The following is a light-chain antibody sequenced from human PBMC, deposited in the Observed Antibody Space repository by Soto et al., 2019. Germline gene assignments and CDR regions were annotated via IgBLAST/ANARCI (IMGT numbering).Light chain of an antibody. V-gene: IGKV3-20*01. J-gene: IGKJ3*01. CDR1: QSVSSNY. Sequence: EIVLTQSPGTLSLSPGERATLSCRASQSVSSNYLAWYQQKPGQGPRLLIYGTSSRATGIPDRLSGSGSGTDFTLTISRLEPEDFAVYYCQQYGSSPFTFGPGTKVGIK. CDR3: QQYGSSPFT. CDR2: GTS.